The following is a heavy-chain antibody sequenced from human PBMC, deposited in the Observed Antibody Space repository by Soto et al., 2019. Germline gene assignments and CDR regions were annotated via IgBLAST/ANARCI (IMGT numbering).Heavy chain of an antibody. CDR3: ARVLRIAAAADGGFDY. Sequence: QVQLVQSGAEVKKPGSSVKVSCKASGGTFSSYAISWVRQAPGQGLEWMGGIIPIFGTANYAQKFQGRVTITEDESTSTAYMELSSLRSEDTAVYYWARVLRIAAAADGGFDYWGQGTLVTVSS. CDR2: IIPIFGTA. D-gene: IGHD6-13*01. CDR1: GGTFSSYA. V-gene: IGHV1-69*01. J-gene: IGHJ4*02.